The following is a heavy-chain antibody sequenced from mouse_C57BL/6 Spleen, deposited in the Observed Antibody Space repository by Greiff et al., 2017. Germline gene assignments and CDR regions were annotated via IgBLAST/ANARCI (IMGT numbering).Heavy chain of an antibody. Sequence: EVMLVESGGGLVKPGGSLKLSCAASGFTFSSYAMSWVRQTPEKRLEWVATISDGGSYTYYPDNVKGRFTISRDNAKNNLYLQMSHLKSEDTAMYYCAREAYYYGSSSDWYFDVWGTGTTVTVSS. D-gene: IGHD1-1*01. V-gene: IGHV5-4*01. CDR2: ISDGGSYT. CDR1: GFTFSSYA. J-gene: IGHJ1*03. CDR3: AREAYYYGSSSDWYFDV.